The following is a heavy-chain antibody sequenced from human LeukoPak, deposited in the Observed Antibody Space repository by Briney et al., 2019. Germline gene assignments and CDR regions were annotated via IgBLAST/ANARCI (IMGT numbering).Heavy chain of an antibody. J-gene: IGHJ4*02. V-gene: IGHV3-23*01. D-gene: IGHD3-10*01. Sequence: GRSLRLSCAASGFTFSSYAMNWVRQAPGKGLEWVSSVSGYGGSIYYADSVKGRFTISRDNSENMVYLQMNSLRPEDTAVYYCAKVRGSNANYYFDFWGQGTLVTISS. CDR1: GFTFSSYA. CDR3: AKVRGSNANYYFDF. CDR2: VSGYGGSI.